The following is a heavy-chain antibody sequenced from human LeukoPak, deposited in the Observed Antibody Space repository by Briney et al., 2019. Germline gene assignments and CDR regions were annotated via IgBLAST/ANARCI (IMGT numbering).Heavy chain of an antibody. CDR2: INHSGSP. CDR3: ARGFGSRVGATRGDAFDI. V-gene: IGHV4-34*01. D-gene: IGHD1-26*01. Sequence: SETLSLTCAVYGGSFSGYYWSWIRQPPGKGLEWIGEINHSGSPNYNPSLKSRVTISVDTSKNQFSLKLSSVTAADTAVYYCARGFGSRVGATRGDAFDIWGQGTMVTVSS. J-gene: IGHJ3*02. CDR1: GGSFSGYY.